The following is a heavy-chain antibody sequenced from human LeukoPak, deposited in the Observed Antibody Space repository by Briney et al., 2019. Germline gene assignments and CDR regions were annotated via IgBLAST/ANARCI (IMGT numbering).Heavy chain of an antibody. CDR1: GGSVSIDNYY. V-gene: IGHV4-39*01. D-gene: IGHD6-19*01. J-gene: IGHJ4*02. Sequence: SETLSLTCSVSGGSVSIDNYYWGWLRQSPGKGLEWIGSIYYSGTTYYNPSLKSRVTISVDTSKNQFSLKLTSVTAADTAVYYCARARPGIAVTGTGPYFDYWGQGTLVTVSS. CDR2: IYYSGTT. CDR3: ARARPGIAVTGTGPYFDY.